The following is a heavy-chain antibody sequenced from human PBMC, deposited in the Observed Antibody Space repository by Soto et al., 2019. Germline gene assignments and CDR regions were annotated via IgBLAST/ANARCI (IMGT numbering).Heavy chain of an antibody. CDR1: GGSISSGGYS. Sequence: QLQLQASGSGLVKPSQTLSLTCAVSGGSISSGGYSWSWIRQPPGKGLEWIGYIYHSGSTYYNPSLKSRVTISVDRSKNQFSLKLSSVTAADTAVYYCVRVPLYWGQGTLITVSS. CDR3: VRVPLY. V-gene: IGHV4-30-2*01. CDR2: IYHSGST. J-gene: IGHJ4*02.